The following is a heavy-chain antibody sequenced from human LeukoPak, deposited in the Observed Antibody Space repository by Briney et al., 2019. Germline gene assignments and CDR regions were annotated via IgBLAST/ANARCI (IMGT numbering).Heavy chain of an antibody. CDR1: GYPFINHW. Sequence: GESLKISCKASGYPFINHWIGWVRQTPGKGLEWMGIIYPGDSNARDSPPFQGQVTISVDKSITTAYLQWDSLKASDTAMYYCAREAVPYPGIALNYWGQGTLVTVSS. J-gene: IGHJ4*02. CDR3: AREAVPYPGIALNY. CDR2: IYPGDSNA. D-gene: IGHD6-19*01. V-gene: IGHV5-51*01.